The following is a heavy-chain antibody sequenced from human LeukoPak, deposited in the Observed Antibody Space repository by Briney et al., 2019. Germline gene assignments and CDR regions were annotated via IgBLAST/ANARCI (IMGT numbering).Heavy chain of an antibody. V-gene: IGHV3-7*01. Sequence: GGSMRLSCAASGFTFSSYSMSWVRQAPGKGLEWVANIKEDGSEIYYVDSVKGRFTISRDNAKNSLYLQMNSLRAEDAAVYYCARDHGWLSYYWGRGTLVTVSS. D-gene: IGHD3-22*01. J-gene: IGHJ4*02. CDR3: ARDHGWLSYY. CDR1: GFTFSSYS. CDR2: IKEDGSEI.